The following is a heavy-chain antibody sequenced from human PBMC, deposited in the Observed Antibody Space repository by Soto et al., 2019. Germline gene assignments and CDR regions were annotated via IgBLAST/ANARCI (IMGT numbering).Heavy chain of an antibody. CDR3: AKDNGSGCDWLRVGDASDI. J-gene: IGHJ3*02. V-gene: IGHV3-30*18. CDR1: GFTFSSYG. D-gene: IGHD5-12*01. CDR2: ISYDGSNK. Sequence: GSLRLSCAASGFTFSSYGMHWVRQAPGKGLEWVAVISYDGSNKYYADSVKGRLTISRDNSKNTLYLQMNSLRGEDTAVYYCAKDNGSGCDWLRVGDASDIWGQGPMVTVSS.